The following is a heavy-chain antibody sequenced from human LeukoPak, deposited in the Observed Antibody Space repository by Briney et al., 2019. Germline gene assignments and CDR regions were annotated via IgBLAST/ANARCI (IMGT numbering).Heavy chain of an antibody. CDR2: INPNSGGA. Sequence: ASVKVSCKASGYTFTGYYVHWVRQAPGQGLEWMGWINPNSGGANYAQKFQGRVTMTRDTSISTAYMELSRLRSDDTAVYYCARERHYGDYVNDIDYWGQGTLVTVSS. J-gene: IGHJ4*02. D-gene: IGHD4-17*01. CDR1: GYTFTGYY. CDR3: ARERHYGDYVNDIDY. V-gene: IGHV1-2*02.